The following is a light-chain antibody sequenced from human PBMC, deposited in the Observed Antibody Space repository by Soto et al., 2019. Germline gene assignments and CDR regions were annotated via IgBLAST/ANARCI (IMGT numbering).Light chain of an antibody. V-gene: IGKV3-20*01. Sequence: EIVLTQSPGILSLSPGERATLSCRASQTVSGNYLAWYQQKPGQSPRLLIYGSSDRATGIPDRFSGSGSGTDFTLTNNRVEPEDFAVYYCQQYGSSPPYTFGQETTLEI. CDR1: QTVSGNY. CDR3: QQYGSSPPYT. CDR2: GSS. J-gene: IGKJ2*01.